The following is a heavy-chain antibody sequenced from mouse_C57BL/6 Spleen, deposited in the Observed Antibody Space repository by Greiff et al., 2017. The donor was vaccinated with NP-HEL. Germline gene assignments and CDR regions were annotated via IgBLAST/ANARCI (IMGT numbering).Heavy chain of an antibody. J-gene: IGHJ4*01. Sequence: EVQGVESGEGLVKPGGSLKLSCAASGFTFSSYAMSWVRQTPEKRLEWVAYISSGGDYIYYADTVKGRFTISRDNARNTLYLQMSSLKSEDTAMYYCTRASSGPFYYAMDYWGQGTSVTVSS. D-gene: IGHD3-2*02. V-gene: IGHV5-9-1*02. CDR2: ISSGGDYI. CDR3: TRASSGPFYYAMDY. CDR1: GFTFSSYA.